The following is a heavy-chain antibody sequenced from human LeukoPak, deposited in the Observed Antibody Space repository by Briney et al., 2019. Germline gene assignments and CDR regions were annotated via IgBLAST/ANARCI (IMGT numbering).Heavy chain of an antibody. CDR3: ARGYSSSWLGYFDY. CDR1: GFTFSSYS. J-gene: IGHJ4*02. Sequence: GGSLRLSCAASGFTFSSYSMNWVRQAPGKGLEWVSFIRSSSSDIYYADSVKGRFTISKDNAKNSLYLQMDSLRAEDTAVYCCARGYSSSWLGYFDYWGQGTLVTVSS. CDR2: IRSSSSDI. V-gene: IGHV3-21*01. D-gene: IGHD6-13*01.